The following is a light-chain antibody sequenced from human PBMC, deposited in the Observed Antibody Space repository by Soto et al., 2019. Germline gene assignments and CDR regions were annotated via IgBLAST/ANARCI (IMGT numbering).Light chain of an antibody. V-gene: IGLV1-44*01. CDR1: NSNIGRNT. CDR2: SNN. Sequence: QSVLTQPPSASGTPGQRVTISCSGSNSNIGRNTVNWYQQLPGAAPNLLIYSNNQRPSGVADRFSGSKSGTSASLAISGLQSEDEADYYCAAWDESPNVPVFGGWTKLTVL. CDR3: AAWDESPNVPV. J-gene: IGLJ3*02.